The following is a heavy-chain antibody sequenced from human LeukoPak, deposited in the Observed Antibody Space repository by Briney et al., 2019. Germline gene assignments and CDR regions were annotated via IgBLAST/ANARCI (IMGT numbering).Heavy chain of an antibody. CDR3: AKDRSGSYYGDDDAFDI. Sequence: SETLSLTCAVYGGSFSDYYWSWIRQPPGKGLEWIGEINHSRSTNYNPSLKSRVTISVDTSKNQFSLKVTSVTAADTAVYYCAKDRSGSYYGDDDAFDIWGQGTMVTVSS. J-gene: IGHJ3*02. CDR1: GGSFSDYY. CDR2: INHSRST. D-gene: IGHD1-26*01. V-gene: IGHV4-34*01.